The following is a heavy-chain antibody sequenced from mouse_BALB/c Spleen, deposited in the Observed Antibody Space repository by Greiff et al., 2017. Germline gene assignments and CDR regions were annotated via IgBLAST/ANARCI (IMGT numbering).Heavy chain of an antibody. J-gene: IGHJ2*01. CDR3: ARRGYYYGSSWYYFDY. D-gene: IGHD1-1*01. Sequence: VQLQQSGPELVKPGASVKMSCKASGYTFTSYVMHWVKQKPGQGLEWIGYINPYNDGTKYNEKFKGKATLTSDKSSSTAYMELSSLTSEDSAVYYGARRGYYYGSSWYYFDYWGQGTTLTVSS. V-gene: IGHV1-14*01. CDR1: GYTFTSYV. CDR2: INPYNDGT.